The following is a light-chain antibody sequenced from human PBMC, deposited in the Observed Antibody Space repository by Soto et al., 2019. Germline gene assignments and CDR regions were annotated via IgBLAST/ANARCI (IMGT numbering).Light chain of an antibody. Sequence: DIQMTQSPSSLSASIGDSVTITCRASQSVFTYLSWYHQKPGEAPKLLIYATSTLQSGGPSRFRASGSGTDFTLTISRLQPEDVGTYFLQNNYRTLWAVGLGTKVEIK. CDR2: ATS. CDR1: QSVFTY. J-gene: IGKJ1*01. CDR3: QNNYRTLWA. V-gene: IGKV1-39*01.